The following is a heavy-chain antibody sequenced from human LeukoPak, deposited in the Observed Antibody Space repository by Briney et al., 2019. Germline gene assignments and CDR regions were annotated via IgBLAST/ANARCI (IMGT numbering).Heavy chain of an antibody. CDR1: GGSISYYY. CDR2: INHSGST. J-gene: IGHJ4*02. Sequence: SETLSLTCTVSGGSISYYYWNWIRQPAGKGLEWIGEINHSGSTNYNPSLKSRVTISVDTSKNQFSLKLSSVTAADTAVYYCARTLAGYRTDRSFDYWGQGTLVTVSS. V-gene: IGHV4-34*01. CDR3: ARTLAGYRTDRSFDY. D-gene: IGHD5-12*01.